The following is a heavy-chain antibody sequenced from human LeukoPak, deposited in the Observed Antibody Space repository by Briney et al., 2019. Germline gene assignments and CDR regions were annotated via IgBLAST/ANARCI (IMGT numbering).Heavy chain of an antibody. CDR1: GGTFSSYA. J-gene: IGHJ4*02. D-gene: IGHD6-19*01. V-gene: IGHV1-69*01. Sequence: SVKVSCKASGGTFSSYAISWVRQAPGQGLEWMGGIIPIFGTANYAQKFQGRITITADESTSTAYMELSSLRSEDTAVYYCARNWAAVAGTRDYWGQGTLVTVSS. CDR3: ARNWAAVAGTRDY. CDR2: IIPIFGTA.